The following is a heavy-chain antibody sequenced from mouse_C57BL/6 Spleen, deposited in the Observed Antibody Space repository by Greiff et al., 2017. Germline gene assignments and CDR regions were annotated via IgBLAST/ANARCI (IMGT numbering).Heavy chain of an antibody. CDR2: IYPRSGNT. CDR1: GYTFTSYG. J-gene: IGHJ3*01. V-gene: IGHV1-81*01. Sequence: VQGVESGAELARPGASVKLSCKASGYTFTSYGISWVKQRTGQGLEWIGEIYPRSGNTYYNEKFKGKATLTADKSSSTAYMELRSLTSEDSAVYFCARSLYDYPFAYWGQGTLVTVSA. CDR3: ARSLYDYPFAY. D-gene: IGHD2-4*01.